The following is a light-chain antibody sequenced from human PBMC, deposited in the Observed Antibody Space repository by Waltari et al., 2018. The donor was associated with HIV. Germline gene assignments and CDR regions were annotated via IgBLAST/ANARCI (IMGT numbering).Light chain of an antibody. CDR1: NSNLGNNY. CDR3: GTWDSSLSAVV. CDR2: DNN. V-gene: IGLV1-51*01. Sequence: QSVLTQPPSVSAAPGQKVTISCSGRNSNLGNNYVSWYQQIPGTAPKLLIYDNNKRPSGIPDRFSGSKSDTSATLGITGLQTWDEADYRCGTWDSSLSAVVFGGGTKLTVL. J-gene: IGLJ3*02.